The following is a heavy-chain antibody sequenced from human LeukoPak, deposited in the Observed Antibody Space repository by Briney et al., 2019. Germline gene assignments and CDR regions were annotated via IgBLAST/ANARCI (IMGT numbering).Heavy chain of an antibody. V-gene: IGHV3-23*01. CDR1: GFTFSSYG. CDR2: ISGSGGST. D-gene: IGHD4-17*01. Sequence: GGTLRLSCAASGFTFSSYGMSWVRQAPGKGLEWVSAISGSGGSTYYADSVKGRFTISRDNSKNTVYLQMNSLKTEDTAVYYCTTEYYGDYHYWGQGTLVTVSS. CDR3: TTEYYGDYHY. J-gene: IGHJ4*02.